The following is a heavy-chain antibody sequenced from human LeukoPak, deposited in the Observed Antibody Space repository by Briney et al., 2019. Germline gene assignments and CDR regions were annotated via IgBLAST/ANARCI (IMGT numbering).Heavy chain of an antibody. Sequence: SGTLSLTCAVSGGSISSSNWWSWVRQPPGKGLEWIGEIYHSGSTNYSPSLKSRVTISVDKSKNQFSLKLSSVTAADTAVYYCARRRPYYYDSSGYYYFDYWGQGTLVTVSS. CDR3: ARRRPYYYDSSGYYYFDY. CDR2: IYHSGST. CDR1: GGSISSSNW. J-gene: IGHJ4*02. V-gene: IGHV4-4*02. D-gene: IGHD3-22*01.